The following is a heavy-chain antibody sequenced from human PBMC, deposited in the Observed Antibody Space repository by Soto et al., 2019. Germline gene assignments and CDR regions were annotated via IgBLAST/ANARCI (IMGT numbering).Heavy chain of an antibody. CDR3: ARDRGGYGSFDF. Sequence: QVQLVESGGGVVQPGRSLRLSCAASGFTLSSHAMHWVRQAPGKGLDWVAVISYDGSNKFYANSVKGRFTVSRDNSKNTLSLQMNSLRHEDTAVYFCARDRGGYGSFDFWGQGSLVSVSS. D-gene: IGHD5-12*01. V-gene: IGHV3-30-3*01. CDR1: GFTLSSHA. J-gene: IGHJ4*02. CDR2: ISYDGSNK.